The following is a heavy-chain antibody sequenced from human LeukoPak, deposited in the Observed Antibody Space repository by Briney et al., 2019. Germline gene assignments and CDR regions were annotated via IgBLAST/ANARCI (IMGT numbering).Heavy chain of an antibody. J-gene: IGHJ3*02. Sequence: ASVKVSCKASGYTFTSYYMHWVRQAPGQGLEWMGIINPSGGSTSYAQKFQGRVTMTRDTSTSTAYMELRSLRSDDTAVYYCALAVAGNDAFDIWGQGTMVTVSS. D-gene: IGHD6-19*01. CDR3: ALAVAGNDAFDI. V-gene: IGHV1-46*03. CDR1: GYTFTSYY. CDR2: INPSGGST.